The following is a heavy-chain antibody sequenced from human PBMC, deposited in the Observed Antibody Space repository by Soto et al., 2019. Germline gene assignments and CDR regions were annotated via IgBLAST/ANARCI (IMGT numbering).Heavy chain of an antibody. CDR1: GGSISSGGYY. CDR3: AREGFGELLNWFDP. V-gene: IGHV4-31*03. Sequence: QVQLQESGPGLVKPSQTLSLTCTVSGGSISSGGYYWSWIRQHPGKGLEWIGNIYYSGSTYYNPSLKSRVTISVDTSKNQFSLKLSSVTAADTAVYYCAREGFGELLNWFDPWGQGTLVTVSS. CDR2: IYYSGST. D-gene: IGHD3-10*01. J-gene: IGHJ5*02.